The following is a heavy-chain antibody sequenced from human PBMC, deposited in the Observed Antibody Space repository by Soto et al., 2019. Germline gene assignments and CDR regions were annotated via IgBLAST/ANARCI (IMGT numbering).Heavy chain of an antibody. J-gene: IGHJ6*02. CDR3: AISPVTTPLYYYYYGMDV. CDR1: GGTFSSYT. V-gene: IGHV1-69*02. Sequence: QVQLVQSGAEVKKPGSSVKVSCKASGGTFSSYTISWVRQAPGQGLEWMGRIIPILGIANYAQKFQGRVTXXAXESTSTAYMELSSLRSEDTAVYYCAISPVTTPLYYYYYGMDVWGQGTTVTVSS. D-gene: IGHD4-17*01. CDR2: IIPILGIA.